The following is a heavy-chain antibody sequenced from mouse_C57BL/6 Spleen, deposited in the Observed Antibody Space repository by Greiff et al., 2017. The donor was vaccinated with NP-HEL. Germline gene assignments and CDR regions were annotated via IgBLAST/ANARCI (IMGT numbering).Heavy chain of an antibody. CDR2: ISSGGDYI. CDR1: GFTFSSYA. J-gene: IGHJ2*01. V-gene: IGHV5-9-1*02. D-gene: IGHD1-1*01. CDR3: TRGDLSYDGSSPYYFDY. Sequence: EVKLMESGEGLVKPGGSLKLSCAASGFTFSSYAMSWVRQTPDKRLEWVAYISSGGDYIYYADTVKGRFTISRDNARNTLYLQMSSLKSEDTAMYYCTRGDLSYDGSSPYYFDYWGQGTTLTVSS.